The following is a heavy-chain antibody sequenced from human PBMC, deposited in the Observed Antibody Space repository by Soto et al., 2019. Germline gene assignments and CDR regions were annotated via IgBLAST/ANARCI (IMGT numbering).Heavy chain of an antibody. CDR3: AKGLLSGTSYAAD. Sequence: EVHLLESGGVLVQPGESLRLSCETSGFTFSNCVMTWVRQAPGKGLEWVSVITKTGDTDYADSVKGRLTNSRDNSKNTVYLQMNSPRAEDTAVYYCAKGLLSGTSYAADWGQGTLVTVSS. J-gene: IGHJ4*02. D-gene: IGHD1-26*01. CDR2: ITKTGDT. CDR1: GFTFSNCV. V-gene: IGHV3-23*01.